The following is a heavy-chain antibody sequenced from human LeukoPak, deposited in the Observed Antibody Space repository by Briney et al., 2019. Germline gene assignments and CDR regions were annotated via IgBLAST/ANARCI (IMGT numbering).Heavy chain of an antibody. V-gene: IGHV3-21*01. CDR1: GFTFSSYS. J-gene: IGHJ3*02. CDR3: ARDLQSATMIVVSYAFDI. Sequence: GGSLRLSCAASGFTFSSYSMDWVRQAPGKGLEWVSSISSSSSYIYYADSVKGRFTISRDNAKNSLYLRMNSLRAVDTAVYYCARDLQSATMIVVSYAFDIWGQGTMVTVSS. D-gene: IGHD3-22*01. CDR2: ISSSSSYI.